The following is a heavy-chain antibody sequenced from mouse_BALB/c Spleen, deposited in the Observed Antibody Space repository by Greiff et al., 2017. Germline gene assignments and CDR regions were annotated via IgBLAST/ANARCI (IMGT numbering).Heavy chain of an antibody. J-gene: IGHJ2*01. CDR3: ARSFITTVVAGGFDY. CDR1: GYSITSGYS. Sequence: EVKLMESGPDLVKPSQSLSLSCTVTGYSITSGYSWHWIRQFPGNKLEWMGYIHYSGSTNYNPYLKSRISITPDTSTNQFFLQLNSVTTEDTATYYCARSFITTVVAGGFDYWGQGTTLTVSS. D-gene: IGHD1-1*01. V-gene: IGHV3-1*02. CDR2: IHYSGST.